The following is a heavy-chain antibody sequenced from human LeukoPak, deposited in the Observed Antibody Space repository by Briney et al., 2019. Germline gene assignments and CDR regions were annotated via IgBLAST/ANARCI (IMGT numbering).Heavy chain of an antibody. J-gene: IGHJ2*01. CDR2: IYSGGST. CDR3: ARAAGNWYFDL. Sequence: GGPLRLSCAPPGFPFISTYISWVRQPPGKGLEWVSVIYSGGSTYYADSVKGRFTISRDNSKNTLYLQMNSLRAEDTAVYYCARAAGNWYFDLWGRGTLVTVSS. V-gene: IGHV3-53*01. CDR1: GFPFISTY. D-gene: IGHD3-10*01.